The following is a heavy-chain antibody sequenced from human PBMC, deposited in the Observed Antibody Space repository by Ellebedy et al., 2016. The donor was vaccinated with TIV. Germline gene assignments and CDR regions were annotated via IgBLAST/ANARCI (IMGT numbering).Heavy chain of an antibody. D-gene: IGHD3-3*01. CDR1: GFTFNDAW. J-gene: IGHJ6*02. CDR2: ISWDSGTI. V-gene: IGHV3-9*01. Sequence: GGSLRLSCAASGFTFNDAWLNWVRQAPGKGLEWVSGISWDSGTIDYADSVKGRFTISRDNAKNSLSLQMNSLRAEDTDLYYCAKEGPTIFGVVIIGHGGMDVWGQGTTVTVSS. CDR3: AKEGPTIFGVVIIGHGGMDV.